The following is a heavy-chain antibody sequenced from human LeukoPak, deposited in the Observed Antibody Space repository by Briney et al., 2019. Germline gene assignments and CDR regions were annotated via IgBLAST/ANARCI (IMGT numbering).Heavy chain of an antibody. D-gene: IGHD1-1*01. V-gene: IGHV4-39*07. J-gene: IGHJ4*02. CDR2: INHSGST. Sequence: SETLSLTCTVSGASISGSGYYWGWIRQPPGKGLEWIGEINHSGSTNYNPSLKSRVTISVDTSKNQFSLKLSSVTAADTAVYYCARVLLEEYFDYWGQGTLVTVSS. CDR3: ARVLLEEYFDY. CDR1: GASISGSGYY.